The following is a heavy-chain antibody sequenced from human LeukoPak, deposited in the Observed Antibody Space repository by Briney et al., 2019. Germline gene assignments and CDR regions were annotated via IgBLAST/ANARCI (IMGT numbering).Heavy chain of an antibody. V-gene: IGHV3-30-3*01. CDR3: ARGRSPDYWYFDL. Sequence: PGTSLRLSCAASGFVFGDYTVHWVRQAPGKGLEWVALTSYDGSNKHYADSVKSRFTISSDNSEDTLFLEVNSLRPEDTAVYYCARGRSPDYWYFDLWGRGTLVTASS. CDR1: GFVFGDYT. CDR2: TSYDGSNK. J-gene: IGHJ2*01.